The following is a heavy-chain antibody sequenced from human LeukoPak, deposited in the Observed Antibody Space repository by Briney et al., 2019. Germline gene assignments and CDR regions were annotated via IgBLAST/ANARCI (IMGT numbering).Heavy chain of an antibody. V-gene: IGHV3-30-3*01. Sequence: GGSLRLSCAASGFTFSSYAMHWVRQAPGKGLEWVAVISYDGSNKYYADSVKGRFTISRDNSKNTLYLQMNSLRAEDTAVYYCAKGGKWDVTPFDYWGQGTLVTVSS. CDR2: ISYDGSNK. J-gene: IGHJ4*02. CDR1: GFTFSSYA. CDR3: AKGGKWDVTPFDY. D-gene: IGHD1-26*01.